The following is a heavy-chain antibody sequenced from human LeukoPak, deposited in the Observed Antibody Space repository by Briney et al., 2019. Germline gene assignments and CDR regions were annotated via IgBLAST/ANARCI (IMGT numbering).Heavy chain of an antibody. V-gene: IGHV3-53*01. CDR3: ASGLGELSLERT. Sequence: PGGSLRLSCAASGLTFRSNYMSWVRQAPGKGLEWVSSIYSGGSTFYAASVEGRFTISRDNSKNTLDLQMNSLRAEDTAVYFCASGLGELSLERTWGQGTLVTVSS. D-gene: IGHD3-16*02. CDR1: GLTFRSNY. CDR2: IYSGGST. J-gene: IGHJ4*02.